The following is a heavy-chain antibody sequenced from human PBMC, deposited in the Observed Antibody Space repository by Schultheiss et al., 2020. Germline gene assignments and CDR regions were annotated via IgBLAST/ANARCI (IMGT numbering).Heavy chain of an antibody. V-gene: IGHV4-4*07. J-gene: IGHJ4*02. CDR1: GGSISSYY. CDR2: IYTSGST. CDR3: VRAHSNCADY. Sequence: SETLSLTCTVSGGSISSYYWSWIRQPAGKGLEWIGRIYTSGSTNYNPSLKSRVTMSVDTSKNQLSLRLSSVTAVDTAVYYCVRAHSNCADYWGQGTLVTVAS. D-gene: IGHD4-11*01.